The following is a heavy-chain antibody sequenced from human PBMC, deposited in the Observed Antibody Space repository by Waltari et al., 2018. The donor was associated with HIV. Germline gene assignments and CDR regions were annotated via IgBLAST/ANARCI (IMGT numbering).Heavy chain of an antibody. Sequence: QVKLVESGGDWVRPGGSLRLSCAASGFTFSDHFMTWRRQAPGKGPEWVAYISGNAKASYYADSVRGRFVISRDNANNSLSLQMNSLRAEDTAIYYCARGVSSDRWGQGTLVAVSS. CDR3: ARGVSSDR. V-gene: IGHV3-11*01. J-gene: IGHJ5*02. D-gene: IGHD2-2*01. CDR1: GFTFSDHF. CDR2: ISGNAKAS.